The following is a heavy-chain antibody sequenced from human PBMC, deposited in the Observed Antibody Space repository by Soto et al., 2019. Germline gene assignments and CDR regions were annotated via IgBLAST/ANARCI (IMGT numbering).Heavy chain of an antibody. Sequence: GASVKVCCKASGFTFTSSAMQWVRQARGQRLEWIGWIVVGSGNTNYAQKFQERITITRDMSTSTAYMELSSLRSEDTAVYYCAADPGTTGTTPDPINFDYWGQGTLVTVSS. CDR3: AADPGTTGTTPDPINFDY. D-gene: IGHD1-1*01. J-gene: IGHJ4*02. CDR1: GFTFTSSA. CDR2: IVVGSGNT. V-gene: IGHV1-58*02.